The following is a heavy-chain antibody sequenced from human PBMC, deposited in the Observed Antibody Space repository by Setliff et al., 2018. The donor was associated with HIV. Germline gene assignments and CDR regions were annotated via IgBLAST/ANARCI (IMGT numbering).Heavy chain of an antibody. Sequence: GGSLRLSCAASGFTFSSYSMSWVRQAPGKGLEWVAVISYDGSNEYYADSVKGRFTISRDNSKNTLYLQMNSLRAEDTAVYYCAKDGSGWSQHWGQGTRVTVSS. D-gene: IGHD6-19*01. J-gene: IGHJ1*01. CDR2: ISYDGSNE. CDR1: GFTFSSYS. V-gene: IGHV3-30*18. CDR3: AKDGSGWSQH.